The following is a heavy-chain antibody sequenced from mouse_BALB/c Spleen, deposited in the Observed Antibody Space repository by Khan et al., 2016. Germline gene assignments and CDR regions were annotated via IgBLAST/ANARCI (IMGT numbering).Heavy chain of an antibody. D-gene: IGHD2-1*01. CDR1: GYSFTRYW. Sequence: QVQLQQPGTELVRPGASVKLSCKASGYSFTRYWMNWVKQRPGQGLEWIGMIHPSDSESRLNQKFRDKATLTVDNSSSIAYMQLSSPTSEDSAVYYCTRSAYGNHPYCTSDYWGQGTSVTVSS. V-gene: IGHV1-61*01. CDR2: IHPSDSES. CDR3: TRSAYGNHPYCTSDY. J-gene: IGHJ4*01.